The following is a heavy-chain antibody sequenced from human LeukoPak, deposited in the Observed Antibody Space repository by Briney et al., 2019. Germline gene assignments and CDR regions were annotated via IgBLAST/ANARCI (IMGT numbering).Heavy chain of an antibody. V-gene: IGHV3-21*01. CDR1: GFTFSSYS. CDR3: ATHELKDAFDI. J-gene: IGHJ3*02. CDR2: ISSSSYI. D-gene: IGHD3-10*01. Sequence: GGSLRLSCAASGFTFSSYSMNWVRQAPGKGLEWVSSISSSSYIYYADSVKGRFTISRDNAKNSLYLQMNSLRAEDTAVYYCATHELKDAFDIWGQGTMVTVSS.